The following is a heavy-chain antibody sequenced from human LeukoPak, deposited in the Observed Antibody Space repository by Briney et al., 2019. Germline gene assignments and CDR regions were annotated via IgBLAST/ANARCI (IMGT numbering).Heavy chain of an antibody. V-gene: IGHV3-66*03. CDR1: GFTVSSNS. CDR3: AKDEIKGSSWYWGNNWFDP. CDR2: IYSGTI. D-gene: IGHD6-13*01. Sequence: GGSLRLSCTVSGFTVSSNSMSWVRQAPGKGLEWVSFIYSGTIHYSDSVKGRFTISRDNSKNTLYLQMNSLRAEDTAVYYCAKDEIKGSSWYWGNNWFDPWGQGTLVTVSS. J-gene: IGHJ5*02.